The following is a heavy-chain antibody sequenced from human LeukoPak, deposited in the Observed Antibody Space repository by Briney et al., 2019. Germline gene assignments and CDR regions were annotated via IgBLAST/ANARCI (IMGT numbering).Heavy chain of an antibody. V-gene: IGHV3-33*08. D-gene: IGHD6-19*01. CDR1: GFTFSSYG. CDR2: IWYGGSNK. CDR3: ARDIRLNASGWNVIDY. J-gene: IGHJ4*02. Sequence: PGGSLRLSCAASGFTFSSYGMHWVRQAPGKGLEWVAVIWYGGSNKYYADFVKGRFTISRDNSKNTLYLQMNSLRVEDTAVYYCARDIRLNASGWNVIDYWGQGTQVTVSS.